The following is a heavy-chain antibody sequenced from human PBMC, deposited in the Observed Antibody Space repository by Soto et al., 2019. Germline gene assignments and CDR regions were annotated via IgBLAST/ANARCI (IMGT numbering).Heavy chain of an antibody. CDR1: GGSSSSSSYY. V-gene: IGHV4-39*01. CDR3: AVRAITDYYYGMDV. Sequence: PSEPLSLTNTVSGGSSSSSSYYRGWISQPPGKGLEWIGSIYYSGSTYYNPSLKSRVTISVDTSKNQFSLKLSSVTAADTAVYYCAVRAITDYYYGMDVWGQGTTVTVSS. D-gene: IGHD3-10*01. J-gene: IGHJ6*02. CDR2: IYYSGST.